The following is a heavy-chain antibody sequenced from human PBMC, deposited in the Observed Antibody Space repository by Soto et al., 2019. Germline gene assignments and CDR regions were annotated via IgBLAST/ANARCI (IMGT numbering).Heavy chain of an antibody. J-gene: IGHJ5*02. CDR3: ARGITSQSSWFDP. V-gene: IGHV4-31*03. D-gene: IGHD3-10*01. Sequence: SETLSLTFTVSGDSIRSGGYYCSWIRQHPGKGLEWIGYIYYNGNTYYNPSLKSRLTISLDTSKNQFSLNLRSVTDADTAVYYCARGITSQSSWFDPWGQGTLVTVSS. CDR1: GDSIRSGGYY. CDR2: IYYNGNT.